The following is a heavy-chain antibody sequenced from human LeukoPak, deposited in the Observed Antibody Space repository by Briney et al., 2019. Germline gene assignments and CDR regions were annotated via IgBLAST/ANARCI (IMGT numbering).Heavy chain of an antibody. J-gene: IGHJ3*02. V-gene: IGHV1-46*01. D-gene: IGHD5-18*01. CDR3: ARSTPDNTEPRGAFDI. CDR2: INPSGGST. Sequence: ASVKVSCKASGYTFTSYYMHWVRQAPGQGLEWMGIINPSGGSTSYAQKFQGRVTMTRDMSTSTVYMELSSLRSEDTAVYYYARSTPDNTEPRGAFDIWGQGTMVTVSS. CDR1: GYTFTSYY.